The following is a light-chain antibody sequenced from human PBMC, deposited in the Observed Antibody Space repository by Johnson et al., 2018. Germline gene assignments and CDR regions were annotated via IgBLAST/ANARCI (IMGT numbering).Light chain of an antibody. Sequence: QSVLTQPPSVSAAPGQKVTISCSGSSSNIGNNYVSWYQQLPGTAPKLLIYENNKRPSGIPDLFSGSKSGTSATLGITGLQTGAEADYYCGTWDSSLSAGNVFGTGDKVTVL. J-gene: IGLJ1*01. CDR2: ENN. CDR3: GTWDSSLSAGNV. V-gene: IGLV1-51*02. CDR1: SSNIGNNY.